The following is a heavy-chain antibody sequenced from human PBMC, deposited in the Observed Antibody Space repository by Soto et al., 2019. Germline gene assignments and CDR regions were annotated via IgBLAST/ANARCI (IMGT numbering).Heavy chain of an antibody. Sequence: PGEPLRISWRGSEYRFTSYWIGWVRPLPGKGLEWMGIIYPGDSDTRYSPSFQGQVTISADKSINTAYLQWSSLRASDTAVYYCARHGGAHNVSSGYHYALDYWGQGTPVTAPQ. CDR3: ARHGGAHNVSSGYHYALDY. J-gene: IGHJ4*02. CDR2: IYPGDSDT. D-gene: IGHD3-22*01. CDR1: EYRFTSYW. V-gene: IGHV5-51*01.